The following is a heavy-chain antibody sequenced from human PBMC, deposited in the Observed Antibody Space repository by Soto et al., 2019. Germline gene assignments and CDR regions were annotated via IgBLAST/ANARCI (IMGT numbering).Heavy chain of an antibody. J-gene: IGHJ4*02. CDR3: ASSTLYYYDSSGYFLPFYYFDY. V-gene: IGHV4-39*01. Sequence: PSETLSLTCTVSGGSISSSSYYWGWIRQPPGKGLEWIGSIYYSGSTYYNPSLKSRVTISVDTSKNQFSLKLSSVTAADTAVYYCASSTLYYYDSSGYFLPFYYFDYWGQGTLVTVSS. CDR2: IYYSGST. CDR1: GGSISSSSYY. D-gene: IGHD3-22*01.